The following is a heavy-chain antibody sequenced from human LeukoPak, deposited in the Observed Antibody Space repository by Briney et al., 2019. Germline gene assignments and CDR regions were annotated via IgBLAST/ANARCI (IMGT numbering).Heavy chain of an antibody. V-gene: IGHV3-66*01. CDR3: ARDQRN. J-gene: IGHJ4*02. Sequence: GGSLRLSCAASGFTFSTYSMNWVRQAPGKGLEWVSVIYSGGSTYYADSVKGRFTISRDNSKNTLYLQMNSLRAEDTAVYYCARDQRNWGQGTLVTVSS. D-gene: IGHD1-1*01. CDR2: IYSGGST. CDR1: GFTFSTYS.